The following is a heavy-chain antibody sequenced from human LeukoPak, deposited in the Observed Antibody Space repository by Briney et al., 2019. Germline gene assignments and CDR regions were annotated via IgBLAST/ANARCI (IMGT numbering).Heavy chain of an antibody. D-gene: IGHD3-22*01. J-gene: IGHJ3*02. V-gene: IGHV1-46*01. CDR3: ARDLGRIGYYLGAFDI. CDR2: INPSGGST. Sequence: GASVKVSCKASGYTFTSYYMHWVRQAPGQGLEWMGIINPSGGSTSYAQKFQGRVTMTRDTSTSTVYMELSSLRSEDTAVYYCARDLGRIGYYLGAFDIWGQGTMVTVSS. CDR1: GYTFTSYY.